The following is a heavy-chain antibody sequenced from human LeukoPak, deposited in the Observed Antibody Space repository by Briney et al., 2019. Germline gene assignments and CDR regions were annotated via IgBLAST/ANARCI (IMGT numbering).Heavy chain of an antibody. J-gene: IGHJ4*02. CDR1: GFPFSSYW. D-gene: IGHD1/OR15-1a*01. CDR3: AKDQQIVSAKYYFDS. CDR2: IANDGRDK. V-gene: IGHV3-30*18. Sequence: PGGSLRLSCVASGFPFSSYWMTWVRRAPGKGLEWVAVIANDGRDKHSTDSVKGRFTITRDNAKNTVYLQMNSLRVEDTAVYYCAKDQQIVSAKYYFDSWGQGILVTVSS.